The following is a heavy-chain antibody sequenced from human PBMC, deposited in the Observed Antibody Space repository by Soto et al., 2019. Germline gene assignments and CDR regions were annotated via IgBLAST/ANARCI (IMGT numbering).Heavy chain of an antibody. CDR1: GYSFTSYW. CDR2: IYPGDSDT. D-gene: IGHD2-15*01. J-gene: IGHJ6*01. V-gene: IGHV5-51*01. CDR3: ARHVWGANPNCSGGSCSYGMDV. Sequence: GESLKISCKGSGYSFTSYWIGWVRQMPGKGLEWMGIIYPGDSDTRYSPSFQGQVTISADKSISTAYLQWSSLKASDTAMYYCARHVWGANPNCSGGSCSYGMDVLAKGQRSPSPQ.